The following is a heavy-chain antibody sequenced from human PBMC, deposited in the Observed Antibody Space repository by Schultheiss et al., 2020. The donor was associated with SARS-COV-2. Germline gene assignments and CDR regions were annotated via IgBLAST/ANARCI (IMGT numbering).Heavy chain of an antibody. V-gene: IGHV4-34*01. J-gene: IGHJ6*02. Sequence: SETLSLTCAVYGGSFSGYYWSWIRQPPGKGLEWIGEINHSGSTNYNPSLKSRVTISVDTSKNQFSLKLSSVTAADTAVYYWARDDRDRRQPGGYYYYAMDVWGQGTTVTVSS. CDR1: GGSFSGYY. D-gene: IGHD1-14*01. CDR3: ARDDRDRRQPGGYYYYAMDV. CDR2: INHSGST.